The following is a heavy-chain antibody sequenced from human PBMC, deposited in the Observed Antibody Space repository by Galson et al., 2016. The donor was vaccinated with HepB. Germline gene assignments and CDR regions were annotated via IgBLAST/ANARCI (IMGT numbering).Heavy chain of an antibody. CDR2: ISGTNGNT. CDR3: TMGSRCSGGTCYSPAFDY. Sequence: SVKVSCKASGYMFNTYGLAWVRQAPGQGFEWIGWISGTNGNTDYAPSFQGRVTMTRDTSTHTAYLELRTLRNDDTAIYYCTMGSRCSGGTCYSPAFDYWGQGTLVIVSS. D-gene: IGHD2-15*01. V-gene: IGHV1-18*01. CDR1: GYMFNTYG. J-gene: IGHJ4*02.